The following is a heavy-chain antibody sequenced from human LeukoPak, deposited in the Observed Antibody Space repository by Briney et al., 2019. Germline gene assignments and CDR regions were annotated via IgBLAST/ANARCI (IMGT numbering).Heavy chain of an antibody. CDR1: GYTFTSYG. CDR2: INPNSGGT. V-gene: IGHV1-2*02. Sequence: GASVKVSCKASGYTFTSYGISWVRQAPGQGLEWMGWINPNSGGTNYAQKFQGRVTMTRDTSISTAYMELSRLRSDDTAVYYCARIVGANPLDFDYWGQGTLVTVSS. D-gene: IGHD1-26*01. CDR3: ARIVGANPLDFDY. J-gene: IGHJ4*02.